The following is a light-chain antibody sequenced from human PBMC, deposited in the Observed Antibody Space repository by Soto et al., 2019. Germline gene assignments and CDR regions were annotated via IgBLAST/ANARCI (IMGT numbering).Light chain of an antibody. J-gene: IGKJ3*01. V-gene: IGKV3-15*01. CDR3: QQYDNLQFT. Sequence: EIVMTQSPATLSVSPGERVTLSCRASQSVKSNLAWYQQKFGQAPRLLIYGASTRATGVPARFSGSGSGTEFTLTISSLQPEDIATYYCQQYDNLQFTFGPGTKVDIK. CDR2: GAS. CDR1: QSVKSN.